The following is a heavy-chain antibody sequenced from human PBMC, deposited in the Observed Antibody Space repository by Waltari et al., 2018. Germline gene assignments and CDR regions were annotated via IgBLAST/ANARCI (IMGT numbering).Heavy chain of an antibody. V-gene: IGHV4-30-4*08. J-gene: IGHJ4*02. Sequence: QVQLQESGPGLVKPSQTLSLTCTVSGGPISSGDYYWSWIRQPPGKGLGWIGYIYYSGSTYYNPSLKGRVTISVDTSKNQFSRKLSSVTAADTAVYYCARAEGGRIAARPFDYWGQGTLVTVSS. D-gene: IGHD6-6*01. CDR3: ARAEGGRIAARPFDY. CDR1: GGPISSGDYY. CDR2: IYYSGST.